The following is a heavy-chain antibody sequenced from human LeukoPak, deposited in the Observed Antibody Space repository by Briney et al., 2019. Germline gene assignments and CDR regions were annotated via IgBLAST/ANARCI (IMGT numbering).Heavy chain of an antibody. Sequence: GGSLRLSCSASGFNFSSYRMNWVRQAPAKGLQWVSSISISRSYIYYADSVKGRFTICRDNAKNSLYLPINSLRAEDTAVYYCVRGGYYDYVWGSYRNDYWGQGTLVTVSS. J-gene: IGHJ4*02. D-gene: IGHD3-16*02. CDR3: VRGGYYDYVWGSYRNDY. CDR2: ISISRSYI. V-gene: IGHV3-21*01. CDR1: GFNFSSYR.